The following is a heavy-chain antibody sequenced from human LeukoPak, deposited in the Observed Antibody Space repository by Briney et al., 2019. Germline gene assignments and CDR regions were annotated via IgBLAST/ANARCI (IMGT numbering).Heavy chain of an antibody. J-gene: IGHJ5*02. CDR3: ARAALSLVWFDP. CDR2: IYYSGST. Sequence: SETLSLTCTVSGGSISSGGYYWGWIRQHPGKGLEWIGYIYYSGSTYYNPSLKSRVTISVDTSKNQFSLKLSSVTDADTAVYYCARAALSLVWFDPWGQGTLVTVSS. V-gene: IGHV4-31*03. D-gene: IGHD2/OR15-2a*01. CDR1: GGSISSGGYY.